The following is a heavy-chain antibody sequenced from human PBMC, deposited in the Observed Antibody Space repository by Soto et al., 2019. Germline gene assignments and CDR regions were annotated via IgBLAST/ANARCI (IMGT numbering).Heavy chain of an antibody. D-gene: IGHD6-13*01. CDR2: INHSGST. Sequence: PSETLSLTCAVYGGSFSGYYWSWIRQPPGKGLEWIGEINHSGSTNYNPSLKSRVTISVDTSKNQFSLKLSSVTAADTAVYYCARGSKAGRFGYWGQGTLVTVSS. J-gene: IGHJ4*02. CDR1: GGSFSGYY. V-gene: IGHV4-34*01. CDR3: ARGSKAGRFGY.